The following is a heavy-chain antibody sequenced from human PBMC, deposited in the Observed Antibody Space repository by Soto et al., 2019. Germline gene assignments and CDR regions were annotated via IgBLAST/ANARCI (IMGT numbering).Heavy chain of an antibody. CDR1: GLNFGNHD. D-gene: IGHD3-16*01. J-gene: IGHJ4*02. CDR3: AVDPNWEWGS. CDR2: INRDGDSR. V-gene: IGHV3-23*01. Sequence: PGGSLRLSCLVSGLNFGNHDMNWVRQPPGKGLEWVSNINRDGDSRYYAGAVKGRFTISRDNSQNTMFLQMDNLGVDDTAVYYCAVDPNWEWGSGGPETIVTVSS.